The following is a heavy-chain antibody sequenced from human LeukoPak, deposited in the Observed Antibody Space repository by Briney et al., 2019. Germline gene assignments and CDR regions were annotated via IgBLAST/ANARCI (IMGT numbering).Heavy chain of an antibody. CDR1: GGSISSYY. Sequence: PSETLSLTCTVSGGSISSYYWSSVRQPAGKGLEWVGRIYTSGSTNYNPSLKRRVTMSVDTSRNQFSLKLSSVTAADTAVYYCASGRGSSSWRNPFDYWGQGTLVTVTS. D-gene: IGHD6-13*01. CDR2: IYTSGST. J-gene: IGHJ4*02. V-gene: IGHV4-4*07. CDR3: ASGRGSSSWRNPFDY.